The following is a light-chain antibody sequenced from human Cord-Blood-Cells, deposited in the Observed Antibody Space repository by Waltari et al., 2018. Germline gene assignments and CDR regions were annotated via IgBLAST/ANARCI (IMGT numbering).Light chain of an antibody. CDR3: QQYDTVYS. V-gene: IGKV1-33*01. J-gene: IGKJ2*03. Sequence: DIQMTQSQSSLSASVGDRVTITCQASQDISNYLNWYQQKPGKAPKLLIYDASNLETGVPSRFSGSGSGTDFTFTISSLQPEDIATYYCQQYDTVYSFGQGTKLEIK. CDR2: DAS. CDR1: QDISNY.